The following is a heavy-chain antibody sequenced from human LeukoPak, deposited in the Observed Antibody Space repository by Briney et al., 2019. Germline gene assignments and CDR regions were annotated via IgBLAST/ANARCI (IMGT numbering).Heavy chain of an antibody. V-gene: IGHV3-23*01. Sequence: GGSLRLSCAASGFTFSSYAMSWVRQAPGKGLEWVSVISGSGGSTYYADSVKGRFTISRDNSKNTLYLQMNSLRAEDTAVYYCASLRRNYYGSGRNGMDVWGQGTTVTVSS. CDR1: GFTFSSYA. CDR2: ISGSGGST. J-gene: IGHJ6*02. CDR3: ASLRRNYYGSGRNGMDV. D-gene: IGHD3-10*01.